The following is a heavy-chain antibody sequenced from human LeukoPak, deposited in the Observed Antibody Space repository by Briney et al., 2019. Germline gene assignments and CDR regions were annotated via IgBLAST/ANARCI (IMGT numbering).Heavy chain of an antibody. D-gene: IGHD2-2*01. Sequence: GGSLRLSCAASGFTFSRNSMNWVRQAPGKGLEWVSYITSSSSYMSYADSVRGRFTISRDNAKNSLYLQMNSLRAEDTAMYYCARDTRGESDYWGHGTLVTVSS. J-gene: IGHJ4*01. V-gene: IGHV3-21*05. CDR1: GFTFSRNS. CDR2: ITSSSSYM. CDR3: ARDTRGESDY.